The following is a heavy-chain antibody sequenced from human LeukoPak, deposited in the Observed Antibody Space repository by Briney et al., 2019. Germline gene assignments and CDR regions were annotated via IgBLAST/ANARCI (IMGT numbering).Heavy chain of an antibody. Sequence: SETPSLTCTVSGGSISSYYWGWIRQPPGKGLEWIGYIYYSGSTNYNPSLKSRVTISVDTSKNQFSLKLSSVTAADTAVYYCARGNLGATPFDYWGQGTLVTVSS. CDR1: GGSISSYY. D-gene: IGHD1-7*01. CDR3: ARGNLGATPFDY. CDR2: IYYSGST. V-gene: IGHV4-59*01. J-gene: IGHJ4*02.